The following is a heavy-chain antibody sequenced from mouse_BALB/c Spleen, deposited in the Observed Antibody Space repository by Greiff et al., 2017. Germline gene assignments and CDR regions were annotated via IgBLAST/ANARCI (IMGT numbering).Heavy chain of an antibody. V-gene: IGHV1-7*01. Sequence: QVQLQQSGAELVKPGASVKMSCKASGYTFTSYWMHWVKQRPGQGLEWIGYINPSTGYTEYNQKFKDKATLTADKSSSTAYMQLSSLTSEDSAVYYCARRGDSTGYWFAYWGQGTLVTVSA. CDR3: ARRGDSTGYWFAY. CDR1: GYTFTSYW. D-gene: IGHD3-2*01. CDR2: INPSTGYT. J-gene: IGHJ3*01.